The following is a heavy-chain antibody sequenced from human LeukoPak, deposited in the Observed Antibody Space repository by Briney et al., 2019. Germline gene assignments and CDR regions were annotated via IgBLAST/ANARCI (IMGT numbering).Heavy chain of an antibody. CDR2: IYPGDSDT. CDR3: ARPTKDTVGAFDI. J-gene: IGHJ3*02. CDR1: GYSFTSYW. Sequence: GESLKISCKGSGYSFTSYWVGWVRQMPGKGLEWMGIIYPGDSDTRYSPSFQGQVTISADKSISTAYLQWSSLKASDTAMYYCARPTKDTVGAFDIWGQGTMVTVSS. V-gene: IGHV5-51*01.